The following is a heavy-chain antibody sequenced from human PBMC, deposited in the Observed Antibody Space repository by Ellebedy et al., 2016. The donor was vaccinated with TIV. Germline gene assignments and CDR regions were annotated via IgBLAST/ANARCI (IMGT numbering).Heavy chain of an antibody. V-gene: IGHV3-23*01. D-gene: IGHD3-10*01. CDR1: GFTFSRYA. CDR3: ARLLGEMGNYHGMDV. J-gene: IGHJ6*02. Sequence: GESLKISCAASGFTFSRYAMSWVRQAPGKGLEWVSATSGSGGSTYYADSVKGRFTISRDNSKNTLYLQMNSLRVEDTAVYYCARLLGEMGNYHGMDVWGQGTTVTVSS. CDR2: TSGSGGST.